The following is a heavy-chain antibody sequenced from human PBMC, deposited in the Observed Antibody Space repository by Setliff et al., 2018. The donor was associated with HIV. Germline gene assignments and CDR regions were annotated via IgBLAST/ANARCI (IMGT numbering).Heavy chain of an antibody. V-gene: IGHV4-34*01. Sequence: SETLSLTCAVYGGAFSRFYWSWLRQAPEKGLEWIGDINHSGITNYNPSLKSRLSISVDTSKNQFSLKLSSVTAADTAVYYWARPRSGTYRGHYYYYMDVWGKGTTVTVSS. J-gene: IGHJ6*03. CDR2: INHSGIT. CDR1: GGAFSRFY. CDR3: ARPRSGTYRGHYYYYMDV. D-gene: IGHD3-10*01.